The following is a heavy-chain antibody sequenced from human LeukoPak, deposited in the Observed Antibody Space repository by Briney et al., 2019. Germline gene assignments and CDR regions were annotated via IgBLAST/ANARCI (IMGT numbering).Heavy chain of an antibody. Sequence: PPLSLTCAISGASFSRNSAAWTWIRQSPSRGLEWLGRTYYRSKCYNDYAVSVKIRITINPDTSKNQFSLQLNSVTPEDTAVYYCARVLWFGEALHGMDVWGKGTTVTVSS. V-gene: IGHV6-1*01. CDR1: GASFSRNSAA. D-gene: IGHD3-10*01. CDR3: ARVLWFGEALHGMDV. CDR2: TYYRSKCYN. J-gene: IGHJ6*04.